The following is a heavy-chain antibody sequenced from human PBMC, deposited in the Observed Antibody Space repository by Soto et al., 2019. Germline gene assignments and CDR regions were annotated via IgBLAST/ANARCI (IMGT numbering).Heavy chain of an antibody. CDR1: GFTFSHYT. V-gene: IGHV3-23*01. CDR2: FSRSNGVA. J-gene: IGHJ5*02. CDR3: ANGGLHGCIDGGLSYFHR. Sequence: EVQMLESGGYLVQPGGSLRVSCASGFTFSHYTMAWVRQAPGKGLEWVAGFSRSNGVAYYADSVKGRFTISRDNSKNTVFLQMNSLRAEDTAVYYWANGGLHGCIDGGLSYFHRWDQGPRVTVSS. D-gene: IGHD1-26*01.